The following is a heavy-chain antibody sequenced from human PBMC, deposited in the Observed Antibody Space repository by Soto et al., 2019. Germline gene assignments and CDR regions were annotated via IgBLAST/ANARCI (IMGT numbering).Heavy chain of an antibody. CDR1: GGSFSGYY. D-gene: IGHD3-3*01. V-gene: IGHV4-34*01. CDR2: INHSGST. J-gene: IGHJ5*02. CDR3: STQPQPHVFWGGYRISGWFDP. Sequence: QVQLQQWGAGLLKPSETLSLTCAVYGGSFSGYYWSWIRQPPGKGLEWIGEINHSGSTNYNPSLKSRGTISVDTSKYQFSLKLSSVTAADTAVYYCSTQPQPHVFWGGYRISGWFDPWGQGTLVTVSS.